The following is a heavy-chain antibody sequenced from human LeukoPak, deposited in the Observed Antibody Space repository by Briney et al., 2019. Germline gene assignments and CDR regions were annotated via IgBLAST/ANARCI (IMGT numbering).Heavy chain of an antibody. D-gene: IGHD4/OR15-4a*01. J-gene: IGHJ3*01. V-gene: IGHV3-74*01. CDR3: VRDRPVKYSGASVDAFDL. CDR1: GFIFSSYW. CDR2: INSDASNT. Sequence: PGGSLRLSCAASGFIFSSYWMHWVRQAPGKGLVWVSRINSDASNTNYADSVKGRFTISRDNAKSTLFLQMNSLRAEDTAVYYCVRDRPVKYSGASVDAFDLWGQGTMVTVSS.